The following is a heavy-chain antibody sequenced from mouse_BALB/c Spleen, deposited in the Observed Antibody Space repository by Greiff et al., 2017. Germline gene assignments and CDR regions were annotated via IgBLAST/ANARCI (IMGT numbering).Heavy chain of an antibody. Sequence: EVKLQQSGPGLVKPSQSLSLTCTVTGYSITSDYAWNWIRQFPGNKLEWMGYISYSGSTSYNPSLKSRISITRDTSKNQFFLQLNSVTTEDTATYYCARGYYGSSYNWYFDVWGAGTTVTVSS. D-gene: IGHD1-1*01. CDR3: ARGYYGSSYNWYFDV. V-gene: IGHV3-2*02. J-gene: IGHJ1*01. CDR2: ISYSGST. CDR1: GYSITSDYA.